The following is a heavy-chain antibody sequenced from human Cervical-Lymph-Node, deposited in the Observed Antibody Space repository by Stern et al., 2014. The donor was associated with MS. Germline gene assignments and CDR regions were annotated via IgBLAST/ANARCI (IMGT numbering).Heavy chain of an antibody. CDR3: AKVGWDPYYFDY. CDR1: GFTFTSYS. J-gene: IGHJ4*02. V-gene: IGHV3-23*04. CDR2: VTSTGGTT. Sequence: EVQLVESGGGLVQPGGSLRLSCAASGFTFTSYSMSWVRQAPGKGLEWVSTVTSTGGTTYFADSVKGRFTISRDNSKNTIYLQMNTLRVEDTAIYYCAKVGWDPYYFDYWGQGTLVTVSS. D-gene: IGHD1-26*01.